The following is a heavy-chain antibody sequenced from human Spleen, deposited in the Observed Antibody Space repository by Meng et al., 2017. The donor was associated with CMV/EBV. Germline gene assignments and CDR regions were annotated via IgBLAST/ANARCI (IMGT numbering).Heavy chain of an antibody. CDR2: INPNSGGT. J-gene: IGHJ5*02. Sequence: GYTFTGYYRHWVRQAPGQGLEWMGWINPNSGGTNYAQKFQGWVTMTRDTSISTAYMELSRLRSDDTAVYYCARALSSSGWYNQRFDPWGQGTLVTVSS. D-gene: IGHD6-19*01. V-gene: IGHV1-2*04. CDR3: ARALSSSGWYNQRFDP. CDR1: GYTFTGYY.